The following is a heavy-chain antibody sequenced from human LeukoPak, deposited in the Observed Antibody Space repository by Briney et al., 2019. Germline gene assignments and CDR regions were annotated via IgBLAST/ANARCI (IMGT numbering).Heavy chain of an antibody. CDR1: GGTFSSYA. Sequence: ASVKVSCKASGGTFSSYAISWVRQAPGQGLEWMGGIIPIFGTANYAQKFQGRVTITTDESTSTAYMELSSLRSEDTAVYYCARREQFGDAFDIWGQGTMVTVSS. CDR3: ARREQFGDAFDI. CDR2: IIPIFGTA. D-gene: IGHD1-26*01. V-gene: IGHV1-69*05. J-gene: IGHJ3*02.